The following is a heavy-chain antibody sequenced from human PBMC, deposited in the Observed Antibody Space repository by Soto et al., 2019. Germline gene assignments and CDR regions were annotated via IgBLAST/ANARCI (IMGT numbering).Heavy chain of an antibody. Sequence: QLQLQESGSGLVKPSQTLSLTCAVSGGSISSGGYSWSWIRQPPGKGLEWIGYIYHSGSTYYNPSLHSRVTLSVASSKNPFSLTLSSVTAAHTPVYYWARVPGPWGQGTPVTVSS. CDR2: IYHSGST. J-gene: IGHJ5*02. CDR1: GGSISSGGYS. V-gene: IGHV4-30-2*01. D-gene: IGHD3-10*01. CDR3: ARVPGP.